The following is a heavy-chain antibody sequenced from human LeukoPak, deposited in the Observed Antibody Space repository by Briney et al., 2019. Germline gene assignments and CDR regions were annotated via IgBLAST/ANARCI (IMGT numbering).Heavy chain of an antibody. J-gene: IGHJ4*02. CDR2: INWNGGST. D-gene: IGHD3-10*01. V-gene: IGHV3-20*04. CDR1: GFTFDDYG. CDR3: ARAPYYGSGSYSTFDY. Sequence: GGSLRLSCAASGFTFDDYGMSWVRQAPGKGLEWVSGINWNGGSTGYADSVKGRFTISRDNAKNSLYLQMNSLRAEDTALYYCARAPYYGSGSYSTFDYWGQGTLVTVSS.